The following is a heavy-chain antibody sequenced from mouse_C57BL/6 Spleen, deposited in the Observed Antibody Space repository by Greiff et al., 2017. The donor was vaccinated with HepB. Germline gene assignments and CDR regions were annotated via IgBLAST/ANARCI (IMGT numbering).Heavy chain of an antibody. J-gene: IGHJ4*01. D-gene: IGHD2-1*01. CDR2: INPGSGGT. CDR1: GYAFTNYL. Sequence: VQLVESGAELVRPGTSVKVSCKASGYAFTNYLIEWVKQRPGQGLEWIGVINPGSGGTNYNEKFKGKATLTADKSSSTAYMQLSSLTSEDSAVYFCARRGYGNYLNYWGQGTSVTVSS. CDR3: ARRGYGNYLNY. V-gene: IGHV1-54*01.